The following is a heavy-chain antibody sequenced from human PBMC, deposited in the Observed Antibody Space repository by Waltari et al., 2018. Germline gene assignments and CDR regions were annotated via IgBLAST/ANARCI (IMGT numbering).Heavy chain of an antibody. CDR2: TYYRSKWYN. V-gene: IGHV6-1*01. CDR3: AGSVGGYFDY. CDR1: GASVSSNSAA. J-gene: IGHJ4*02. Sequence: QVQLQQSGPGLVKLLQTLSLTCAISGASVSSNSAAWNWIRQSPTSGLEWLGRTYYRSKWYNDYAVTVKSRITINPDTSKNQFSLQLNSVTPEDTAVYYCAGSVGGYFDYWGQGTLVTVSS.